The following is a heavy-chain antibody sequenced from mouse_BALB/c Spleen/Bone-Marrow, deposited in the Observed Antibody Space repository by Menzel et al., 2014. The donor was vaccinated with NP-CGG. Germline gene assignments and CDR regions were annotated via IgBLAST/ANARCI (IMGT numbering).Heavy chain of an antibody. V-gene: IGHV1-61*01. CDR3: TRYDLTTRAFAY. J-gene: IGHJ3*01. Sequence: QVQLKQSGAELVRPGASVKLPCKASGYSFTSYWMNWVKQRPGQGLEWIGMIHLSDSESRLNQKFKDKATLTADKSSSTAYMQLSSPTSEDSAVYYCTRYDLTTRAFAYWGQGTLVTVSA. CDR2: IHLSDSES. D-gene: IGHD2-12*01. CDR1: GYSFTSYW.